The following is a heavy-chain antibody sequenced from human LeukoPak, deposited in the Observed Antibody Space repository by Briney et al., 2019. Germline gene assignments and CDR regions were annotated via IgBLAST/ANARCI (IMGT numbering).Heavy chain of an antibody. CDR1: GFSISDSY. Sequence: GGSLRLSCDASGFSISDSYMSWIRQSPGKGLDWISYITSGAGSTKYADSVKGRFTISRDKAKNSVALQLNSLRAEDTAVYYCTRERRGTYYAFESWGQGTLVTVSS. CDR3: TRERRGTYYAFES. J-gene: IGHJ4*02. D-gene: IGHD3-22*01. CDR2: ITSGAGST. V-gene: IGHV3-11*01.